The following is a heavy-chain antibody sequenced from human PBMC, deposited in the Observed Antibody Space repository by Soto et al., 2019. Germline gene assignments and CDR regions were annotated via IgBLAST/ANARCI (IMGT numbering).Heavy chain of an antibody. CDR1: SGSISSYY. D-gene: IGHD5-12*01. J-gene: IGHJ4*02. V-gene: IGHV4-59*01. CDR2: IYYSGST. Sequence: QVQLQESGPGLVKPSETLSLTCTVSSGSISSYYWSWIRQPPGKGLEWIGYIYYSGSTNYNPSLKSRVTISVDMSKNRFSLKLSSVTAADTDVYYCARVATITRDFDYWGQGALVTVSS. CDR3: ARVATITRDFDY.